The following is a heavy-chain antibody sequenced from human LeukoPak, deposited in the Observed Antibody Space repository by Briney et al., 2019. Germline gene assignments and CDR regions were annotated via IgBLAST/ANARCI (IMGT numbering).Heavy chain of an antibody. D-gene: IGHD2-15*01. V-gene: IGHV5-51*07. J-gene: IGHJ3*01. Sequence: AALNISCKAAGSTITNHWIGWLHQIPGKGQEWMGIIAHSGYDSTYSPSFQGQVTFSVDKSVTSVYIDWRSLKASDTAIYYCALPSNKVKRYCVDSNCLHAPFDVWGQGTTVIVSS. CDR2: IAHSGYDS. CDR3: ALPSNKVKRYCVDSNCLHAPFDV. CDR1: GSTITNHW.